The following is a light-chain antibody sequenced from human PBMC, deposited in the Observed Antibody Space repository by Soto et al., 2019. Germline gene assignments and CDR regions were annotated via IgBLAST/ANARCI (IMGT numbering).Light chain of an antibody. J-gene: IGLJ3*02. CDR1: SSDVGGYNY. Sequence: QSALTQPVSVSGSPGQSITISCTGTSSDVGGYNYVSWYQQHPGKVPKVMIYGVSNRPSGVSDRFSGSKSGNTASLTISGLQAEDEADYYCSSYSASSIRVFGGGTKLTVL. V-gene: IGLV2-14*01. CDR2: GVS. CDR3: SSYSASSIRV.